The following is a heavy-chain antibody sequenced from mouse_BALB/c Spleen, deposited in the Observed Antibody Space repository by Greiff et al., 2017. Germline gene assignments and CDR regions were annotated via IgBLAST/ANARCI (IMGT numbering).Heavy chain of an antibody. Sequence: EVQLQQSGPELVKPGASVKMSCKASGYTFTSYVMHWVKQKPGQGLEWIGYINPYNDGTKYNEKFKGKATLTSDKSSSTAYMELSSLTSEDSAVYYCARWGHYYGSSPLYYAMDDWGQGTSVTVSS. J-gene: IGHJ4*01. CDR3: ARWGHYYGSSPLYYAMDD. V-gene: IGHV1-14*01. D-gene: IGHD1-1*01. CDR1: GYTFTSYV. CDR2: INPYNDGT.